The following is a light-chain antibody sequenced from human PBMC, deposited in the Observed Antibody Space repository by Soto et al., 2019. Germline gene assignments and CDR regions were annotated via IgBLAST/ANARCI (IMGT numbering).Light chain of an antibody. Sequence: DIQMTQSPSTLSASVGDRVTITCRASQSISSWLAWYQQKPGKAPKLLIYDASSLESGVPSRFSGSGSGTEFTLTINSLQTDDFACYYCQQYNSYSPSPFGRGTKLEIK. J-gene: IGKJ2*01. CDR2: DAS. V-gene: IGKV1-5*01. CDR1: QSISSW. CDR3: QQYNSYSPSP.